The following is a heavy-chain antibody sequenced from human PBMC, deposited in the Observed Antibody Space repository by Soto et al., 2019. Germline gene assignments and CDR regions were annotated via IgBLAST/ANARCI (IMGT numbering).Heavy chain of an antibody. D-gene: IGHD1-26*01. CDR1: GGTFSSYL. CDR3: ARFPQTAIVGAAYFDY. J-gene: IGHJ4*02. CDR2: VIPILGIA. V-gene: IGHV1-69*02. Sequence: QVQLVQSGAEVKKPGSSVKVSCKASGGTFSSYLISWVRQAPGQGLEWMGRVIPILGIANYAQTFQGRVTITADKSTSTAYMELSRLRSEDTAVYYCARFPQTAIVGAAYFDYWGQGTLVTVSS.